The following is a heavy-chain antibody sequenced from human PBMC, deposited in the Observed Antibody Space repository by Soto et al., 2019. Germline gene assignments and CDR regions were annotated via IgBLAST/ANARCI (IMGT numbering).Heavy chain of an antibody. Sequence: QVQLQESGRGLLKPSGTLSLTCAVSGGSISSSNWWSWVRQPPREALEWIGKIYHSRSTNYNPSLKSRVTISVDKSKTQCSLQLSSVTAADTAVYYCARLIIGSRACDIWGQWTMLTVSS. J-gene: IGHJ3*02. CDR1: GGSISSSNW. V-gene: IGHV4-4*02. D-gene: IGHD3-22*01. CDR3: ARLIIGSRACDI. CDR2: IYHSRST.